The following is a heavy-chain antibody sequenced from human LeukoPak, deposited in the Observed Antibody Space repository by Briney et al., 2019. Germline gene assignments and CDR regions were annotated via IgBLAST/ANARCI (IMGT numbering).Heavy chain of an antibody. J-gene: IGHJ4*02. Sequence: GGSLRLSCAASGFTFSSFPMSWVRQILGKGLQWVSAIRSGGDVTYYADSAKGRFTVSRDNSRNTFYLQLNSLRPEDTAVYYCAKELIVAPTGPVGFEYWGQGTLVTVSS. CDR3: AKELIVAPTGPVGFEY. CDR2: IRSGGDVT. V-gene: IGHV3-23*01. CDR1: GFTFSSFP. D-gene: IGHD2-21*01.